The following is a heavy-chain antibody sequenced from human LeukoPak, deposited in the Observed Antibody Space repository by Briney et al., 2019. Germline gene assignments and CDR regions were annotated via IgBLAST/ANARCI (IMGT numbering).Heavy chain of an antibody. D-gene: IGHD3-22*01. CDR1: GGSFSGYY. CDR2: IYYSGST. J-gene: IGHJ3*02. Sequence: SETLSLTCAVYGGSFSGYYWSWIRQPPGKGLEWIGYIYYSGSTNYNPSLKSRVTISVDTSKNQFSLKLSSVTAADTAVYYCARDGGYYYDSSGSTAHAFDIWGQGTMVTVSS. V-gene: IGHV4-59*01. CDR3: ARDGGYYYDSSGSTAHAFDI.